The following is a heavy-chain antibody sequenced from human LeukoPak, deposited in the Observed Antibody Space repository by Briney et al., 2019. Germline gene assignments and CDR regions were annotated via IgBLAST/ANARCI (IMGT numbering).Heavy chain of an antibody. CDR2: IYSGGST. D-gene: IGHD1-26*01. Sequence: GGSLRLSCAASGFTVSSNYMSWVRQAPGKGLEWVSVIYSGGSTYYADSVKGRFTISRDNSKNTLYLQMNSLGAEDTGVYYCARDGRALLRDFDYWGQGTLVTVSS. CDR3: ARDGRALLRDFDY. V-gene: IGHV3-53*01. J-gene: IGHJ4*02. CDR1: GFTVSSNY.